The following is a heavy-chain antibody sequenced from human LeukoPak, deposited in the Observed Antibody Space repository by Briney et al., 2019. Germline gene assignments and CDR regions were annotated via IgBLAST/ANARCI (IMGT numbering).Heavy chain of an antibody. CDR2: ISSSSSYI. J-gene: IGHJ4*02. D-gene: IGHD2-21*01. V-gene: IGHV3-11*05. CDR3: ARDFIHRGGEAHY. CDR1: GFTFRDYY. Sequence: GGSLRLSCVASGFTFRDYYMSWIRRAPGKGLEWVSYISSSSSYIDYADSVKGRFTISRDNAKNSLHLQMKSLRAEDTAVYYCARDFIHRGGEAHYWGQGALVTVSS.